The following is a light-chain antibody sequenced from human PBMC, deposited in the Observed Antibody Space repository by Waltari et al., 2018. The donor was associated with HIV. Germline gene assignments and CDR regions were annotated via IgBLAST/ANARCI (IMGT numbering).Light chain of an antibody. J-gene: IGKJ3*01. V-gene: IGKV3-15*01. CDR3: QQYNNWPPLFT. Sequence: EIVMTQSPATLSVSPGERAPLSCRASQSVSSNLAWDQQKPGQAPRLLIYGASTRATGIPARFSGSGSGTEFTLTISSLQSEDFAVYYCQQYNNWPPLFTFGPGTKVDIK. CDR2: GAS. CDR1: QSVSSN.